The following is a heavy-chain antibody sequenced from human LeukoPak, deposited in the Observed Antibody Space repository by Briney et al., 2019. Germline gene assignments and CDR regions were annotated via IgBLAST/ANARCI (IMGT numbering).Heavy chain of an antibody. Sequence: SETLSLTCTVSGGSMSNYYWSWIRQPPGKGLEWIGYIYCSGSTNYNPSLKSRVTISVDTSKNQFSLKLTSVTAADTAVYYCARRRVAGTFDHWGQGTLVTVSS. V-gene: IGHV4-59*08. CDR2: IYCSGST. D-gene: IGHD6-19*01. CDR3: ARRRVAGTFDH. CDR1: GGSMSNYY. J-gene: IGHJ4*02.